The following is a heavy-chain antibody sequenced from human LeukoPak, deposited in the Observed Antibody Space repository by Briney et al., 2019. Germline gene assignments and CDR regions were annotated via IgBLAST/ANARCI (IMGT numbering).Heavy chain of an antibody. J-gene: IGHJ4*02. Sequence: PGGSLRLSCAASGFDFSSNWMHWVRQAPGKGLEWVAVISYDGSNKYYADSVKGRFTISRDNSKNTLYLQMNSLRAEDTAVYYCAKEAPDDFWSGYFIRELDYWGQGTLVTVSS. CDR1: GFDFSSNW. CDR2: ISYDGSNK. CDR3: AKEAPDDFWSGYFIRELDY. V-gene: IGHV3-30*18. D-gene: IGHD3-3*01.